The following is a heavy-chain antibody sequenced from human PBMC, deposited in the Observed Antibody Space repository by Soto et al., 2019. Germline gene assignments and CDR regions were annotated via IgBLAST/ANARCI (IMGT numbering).Heavy chain of an antibody. Sequence: ASVKVSCKASGYTFSTFDISWVRQATGQGLEWMGWISAYNGNTNYAQKLQGRVTMTTDTSTSTAYMELRSLRSDDTAVYYCARALDYGGNSRPFDYWGQGTLVTVSS. V-gene: IGHV1-18*01. CDR2: ISAYNGNT. CDR1: GYTFSTFD. D-gene: IGHD4-17*01. J-gene: IGHJ4*02. CDR3: ARALDYGGNSRPFDY.